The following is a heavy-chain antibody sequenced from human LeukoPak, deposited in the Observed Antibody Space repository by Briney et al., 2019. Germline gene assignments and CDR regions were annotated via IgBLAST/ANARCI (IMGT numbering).Heavy chain of an antibody. J-gene: IGHJ4*02. D-gene: IGHD6-13*01. CDR3: AGSSSWYYFDS. Sequence: PSETLSLTCTVSGGSISITSYYWGWTRQPPGKGLEWIGTIYYSGSTYYNPSLKSRVTISVDTSDNQFSLKLSSVTAADTAVYYCAGSSSWYYFDSWGQGTLVTVSS. CDR2: IYYSGST. CDR1: GGSISITSYY. V-gene: IGHV4-39*01.